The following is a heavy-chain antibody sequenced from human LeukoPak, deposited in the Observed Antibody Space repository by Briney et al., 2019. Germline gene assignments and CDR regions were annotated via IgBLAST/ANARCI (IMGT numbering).Heavy chain of an antibody. J-gene: IGHJ5*02. CDR3: ARDGPEGYNWFDP. D-gene: IGHD1-14*01. CDR2: ISGSGSNT. CDR1: GFTFSTYA. V-gene: IGHV3-23*01. Sequence: GGSLRLSCAASGFTFSTYAMNWVRQAPGKGLEWVSVISGSGSNTYYADSVKGRFTISRDNSKNTLYLQMNSLRAEDTAVYYCARDGPEGYNWFDPWGQGTLVTVSS.